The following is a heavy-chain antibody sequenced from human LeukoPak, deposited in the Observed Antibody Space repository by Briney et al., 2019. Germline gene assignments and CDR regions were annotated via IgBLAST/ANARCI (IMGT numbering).Heavy chain of an antibody. D-gene: IGHD6-6*01. J-gene: IGHJ2*01. CDR2: ISSSSSYI. Sequence: KPGGSLRLSCAASGFTFSSYSINWVRQAPGKGLEWVSSISSSSSYIYYADSVKGRFTISRDNAKNSLYLQMNSLRAEDTAVYYCARTQESSDFAPRDLWGRGTLVTVSS. CDR1: GFTFSSYS. CDR3: ARTQESSDFAPRDL. V-gene: IGHV3-21*01.